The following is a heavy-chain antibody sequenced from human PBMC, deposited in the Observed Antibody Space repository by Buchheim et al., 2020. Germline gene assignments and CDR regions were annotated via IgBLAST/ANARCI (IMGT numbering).Heavy chain of an antibody. CDR1: GFTFSSYG. CDR3: ARDCGRYSSSPEPDY. D-gene: IGHD6-13*01. J-gene: IGHJ4*02. Sequence: QVQLVESGGGVVQPGRSLRLSCAASGFTFSSYGMHWVRQAPGKGLEWVAVIWYDGSNKYYADSVKGRFTISRDNSKNTLYLQMNSLRAEDTAVYYCARDCGRYSSSPEPDYWGQGTL. CDR2: IWYDGSNK. V-gene: IGHV3-33*01.